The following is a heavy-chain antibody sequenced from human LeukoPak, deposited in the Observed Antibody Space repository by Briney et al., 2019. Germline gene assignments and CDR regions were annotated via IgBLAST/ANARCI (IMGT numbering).Heavy chain of an antibody. Sequence: PGGSLRLSCAASGFTVSGTYMNWVRQAPGMGLEWVSVINTGGNTYYADSVKGRFTISRDNSKNTLYLQMNSLRAEDTAVYYCARDSSSSHFDYWGQGTLVTVSS. CDR1: GFTVSGTY. J-gene: IGHJ4*02. CDR3: ARDSSSSHFDY. CDR2: INTGGNT. D-gene: IGHD6-6*01. V-gene: IGHV3-66*02.